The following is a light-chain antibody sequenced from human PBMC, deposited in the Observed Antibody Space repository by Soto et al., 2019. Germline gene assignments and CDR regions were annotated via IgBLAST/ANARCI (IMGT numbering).Light chain of an antibody. J-gene: IGKJ4*01. CDR2: DAS. V-gene: IGKV3-11*01. Sequence: EIVLTQSPATLSLSPGERATLSCRASQSVSSYLAWYQQKPGQAPRLLIYDASNRATGIPARFSGSGSGTDFTLTISSLEPEDFAVYYCPQRSNWPPAPTFGGGTKVEIK. CDR1: QSVSSY. CDR3: PQRSNWPPAPT.